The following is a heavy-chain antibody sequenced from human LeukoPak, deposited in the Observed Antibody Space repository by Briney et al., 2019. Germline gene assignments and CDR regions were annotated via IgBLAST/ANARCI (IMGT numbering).Heavy chain of an antibody. CDR3: ASITTYPEGPY. D-gene: IGHD3-3*01. CDR1: GGTFSSYA. Sequence: SVKVSCKASGGTFSSYAISWVRQAPGQGLEWMGRIIPIFGIADYAQKFQGRVTITADKSTSTAYRELSSLRPEYTAVYYCASITTYPEGPYWGQGTLVTVSS. CDR2: IIPIFGIA. J-gene: IGHJ4*02. V-gene: IGHV1-69*04.